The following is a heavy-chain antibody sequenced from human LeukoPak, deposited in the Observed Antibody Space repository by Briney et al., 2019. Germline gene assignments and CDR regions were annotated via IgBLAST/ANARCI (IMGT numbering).Heavy chain of an antibody. CDR1: GFTFSSYS. V-gene: IGHV3-21*01. D-gene: IGHD5-18*01. Sequence: GSLRLSCAASGFTFSSYSMNWVRQAPGKGLEWVSSISSSSSYIYYADSVKGRFTISRDNAKNSLYLQMNSLRAEDTAVYYCARDTAMVLIYYYYMDVWGKGTTVTVSS. J-gene: IGHJ6*03. CDR2: ISSSSSYI. CDR3: ARDTAMVLIYYYYMDV.